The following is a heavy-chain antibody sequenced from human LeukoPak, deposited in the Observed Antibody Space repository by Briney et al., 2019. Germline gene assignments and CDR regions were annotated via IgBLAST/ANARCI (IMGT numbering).Heavy chain of an antibody. V-gene: IGHV1-46*04. CDR2: INPSGGST. J-gene: IGHJ6*03. D-gene: IGHD3-3*01. CDR1: GYTFTSYY. CDR3: ARHSYDFWIYYYMDV. Sequence: ASVKVSCKASGYTFTSYYMHWVRQAPGQGLEWMGIINPSGGSTSYGQKLQGRITMTRDTATSTVYMELSSLRSEDTAVYYCARHSYDFWIYYYMDVWGKGTTVTVSS.